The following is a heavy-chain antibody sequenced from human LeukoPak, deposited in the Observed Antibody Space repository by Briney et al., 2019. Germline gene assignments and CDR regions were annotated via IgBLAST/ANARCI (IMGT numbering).Heavy chain of an antibody. CDR3: ARNYWPPPLGYCSGDTCLNWFDP. Sequence: SETLSLTCTVSGGSISGSTCYWGWIRQTPGKGLQWIGSTYYGGSTYYNPSLKSRVTISVDTSKNQFSLKLSSVTAADTAVYYLARNYWPPPLGYCSGDTCLNWFDPWGQGTLVTVSS. CDR1: GGSISGSTCY. V-gene: IGHV4-39*07. D-gene: IGHD2-15*01. J-gene: IGHJ5*02. CDR2: TYYGGST.